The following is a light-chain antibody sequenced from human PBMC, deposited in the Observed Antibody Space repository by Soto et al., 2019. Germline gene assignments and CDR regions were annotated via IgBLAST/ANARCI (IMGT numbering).Light chain of an antibody. V-gene: IGKV4-1*01. CDR1: QSVLYSPNNKNY. Sequence: DIVMTQSPDSLAVSLGERATINCKSSQSVLYSPNNKNYLAWYQQKPGQSPKLLISWASTRESGVPDRFSGSGSGTDFTLTISSLQAEDVAVYYCQQYYDNVYSFGQGTKLEIK. J-gene: IGKJ2*03. CDR2: WAS. CDR3: QQYYDNVYS.